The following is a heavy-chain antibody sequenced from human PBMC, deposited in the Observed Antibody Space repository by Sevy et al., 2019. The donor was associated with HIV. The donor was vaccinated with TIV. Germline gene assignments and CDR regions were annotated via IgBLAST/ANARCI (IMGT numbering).Heavy chain of an antibody. J-gene: IGHJ4*02. CDR1: GFTFGDYA. Sequence: GGSLRLSCTASGFTFGDYAMSWVRQAPGQGLESVAVISYDGGKTYHADSVKGRFTISRDNSENTLYLQMNSLRAEDTAVDYCTRDGGGDYFDYWGLGTLVTVSS. D-gene: IGHD2-15*01. CDR2: ISYDGGKT. CDR3: TRDGGGDYFDY. V-gene: IGHV3-30*04.